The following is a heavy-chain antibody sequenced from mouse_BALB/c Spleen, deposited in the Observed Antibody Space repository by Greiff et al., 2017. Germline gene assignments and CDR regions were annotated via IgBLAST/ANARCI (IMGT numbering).Heavy chain of an antibody. V-gene: IGHV3-2*02. CDR2: ISYSGST. Sequence: EVKLMESGPGLVKPSQSLSLTCTVTGYSITSDYAWNWIRQFPGNKLEWMGYISYSGSTSYNPSLKSRISITRDTSKNQFFLQLNSVTTEDTATYYCARSVWSPYAMDYWGQGTSVTVSS. CDR3: ARSVWSPYAMDY. J-gene: IGHJ4*01. CDR1: GYSITSDYA. D-gene: IGHD2-10*02.